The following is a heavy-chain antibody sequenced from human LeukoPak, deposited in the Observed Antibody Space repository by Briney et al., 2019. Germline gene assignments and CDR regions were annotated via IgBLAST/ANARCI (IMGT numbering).Heavy chain of an antibody. CDR1: GYTFTSYG. D-gene: IGHD2-2*01. CDR2: ISAYNGNT. V-gene: IGHV1-18*01. Sequence: GASVKVSCKASGYTFTSYGISWVRQAPGQGLEWMGWISAYNGNTNYAQKLQGRVTMTTDTSTSTAYMELRSLRSDDTAVYYCAKNHEHGRYAGFDFWAEGALVAVSS. J-gene: IGHJ3*01. CDR3: AKNHEHGRYAGFDF.